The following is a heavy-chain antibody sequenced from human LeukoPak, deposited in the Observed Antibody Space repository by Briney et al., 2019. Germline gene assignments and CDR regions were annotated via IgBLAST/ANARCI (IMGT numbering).Heavy chain of an antibody. Sequence: SKTLSLTCAVYGGSFSGYYWSWIGQPPGKGLEWSGEINHSGSTNYNPSLKSRVTISVDTSKNQFSLKLSSVTAADTAVYYCARGGRIVGATPLLDYWGQGTLVTVSS. V-gene: IGHV4-34*01. CDR2: INHSGST. CDR1: GGSFSGYY. D-gene: IGHD1-26*01. CDR3: ARGGRIVGATPLLDY. J-gene: IGHJ4*02.